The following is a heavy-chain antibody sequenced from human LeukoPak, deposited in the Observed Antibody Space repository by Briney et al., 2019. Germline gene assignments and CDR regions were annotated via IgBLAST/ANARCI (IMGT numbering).Heavy chain of an antibody. CDR3: ARDMVQQVVRGWFDP. CDR1: GYTFTGYY. D-gene: IGHD6-13*01. Sequence: GASVKVSCKTSGYTFTGYYMHWVRQAPGQGLEWMGWINPNSDGTNYAQKFQGRVTMTGDTSISTVYMELSSLRSDDTAVYYCARDMVQQVVRGWFDPWGQGTLVTVSS. J-gene: IGHJ5*02. CDR2: INPNSDGT. V-gene: IGHV1-2*02.